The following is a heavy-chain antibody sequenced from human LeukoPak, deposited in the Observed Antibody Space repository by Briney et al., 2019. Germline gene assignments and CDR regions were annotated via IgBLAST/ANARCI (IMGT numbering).Heavy chain of an antibody. J-gene: IGHJ6*02. Sequence: GSLRLSCTASGFTFTNYAMTWVRQAPGKGLERVSVITGSGGNTYYADSVKGRFTISKDNSKNTVYLQMSSLRVDDTAVYYCAKAASSSWPSYYYGMDVWGQGTTVTVSS. CDR1: GFTFTNYA. CDR3: AKAASSSWPSYYYGMDV. V-gene: IGHV3-23*01. D-gene: IGHD6-13*01. CDR2: ITGSGGNT.